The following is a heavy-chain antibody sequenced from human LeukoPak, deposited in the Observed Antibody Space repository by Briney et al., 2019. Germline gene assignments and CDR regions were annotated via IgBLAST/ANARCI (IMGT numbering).Heavy chain of an antibody. D-gene: IGHD7-27*01. CDR3: ARGLTGDAFDI. Sequence: ASVKVSCKASGYTFTSYGISWVRQAPGQGLEWMGWISAYNGNTNYAQKLQGRVTMTRDTSISTAYMELSRLRSDDTAVYYCARGLTGDAFDIWGQGTMVTVSS. CDR1: GYTFTSYG. J-gene: IGHJ3*02. CDR2: ISAYNGNT. V-gene: IGHV1-18*01.